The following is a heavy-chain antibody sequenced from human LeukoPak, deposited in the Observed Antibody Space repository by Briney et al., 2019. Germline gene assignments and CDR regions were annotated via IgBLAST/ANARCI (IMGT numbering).Heavy chain of an antibody. CDR1: GFTFSTYA. J-gene: IGHJ4*02. V-gene: IGHV3-23*01. D-gene: IGHD3-22*01. CDR3: AKALDYYDSSGYYLGYYFDY. Sequence: PGGSLRLSCAASGFTFSTYAMTWVRQAPGKGLEWVSGIRGSGGSTYYADSVKGRFTISRDISKNTLYLQMNSLRAEDTAVYYCAKALDYYDSSGYYLGYYFDYWGQGTLVTVSS. CDR2: IRGSGGST.